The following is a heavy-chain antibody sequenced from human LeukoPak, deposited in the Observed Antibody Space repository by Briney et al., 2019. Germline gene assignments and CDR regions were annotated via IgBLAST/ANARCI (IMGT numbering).Heavy chain of an antibody. J-gene: IGHJ4*02. V-gene: IGHV1-69*13. CDR2: IIPIFGTA. CDR3: AVSIAAAGTLDY. D-gene: IGHD6-13*01. Sequence: SVKVSCKASGGTFSSYAISWVRQAPGQGLEWMGGIIPIFGTANYAQKFQGRVTITADESTSTAYMELSSLRSEDTAVNYCAVSIAAAGTLDYWGQGTLVTVSS. CDR1: GGTFSSYA.